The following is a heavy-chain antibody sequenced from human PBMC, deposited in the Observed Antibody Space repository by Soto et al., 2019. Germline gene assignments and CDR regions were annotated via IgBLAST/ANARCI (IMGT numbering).Heavy chain of an antibody. CDR3: ARVVPQYCSGGSCLFDY. V-gene: IGHV4-30-2*01. D-gene: IGHD2-15*01. CDR1: GGSISSGGSS. J-gene: IGHJ4*02. CDR2: IYHSGST. Sequence: PSETLSLTCAVSGGSISSGGSSWSWIRQPPGKGLEWIGYIYHSGSTYYNPSLKSRVTISVDRSKNQFSLKLSSVTAADTAVYYCARVVPQYCSGGSCLFDYWGQGTLVTSPQ.